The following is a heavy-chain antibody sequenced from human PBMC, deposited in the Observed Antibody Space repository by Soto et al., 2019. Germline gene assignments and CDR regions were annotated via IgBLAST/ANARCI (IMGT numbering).Heavy chain of an antibody. CDR3: ARDQGSYDAFDI. V-gene: IGHV3-13*01. D-gene: IGHD3-10*01. J-gene: IGHJ3*02. CDR2: IGTAGDT. Sequence: GGSLRHSCAAAGFTFSSYDMHWVRQATGKGLEWVSAIGTAGDTYYPGSVKGRFTISRENAKNSLYLQMNSLRAGDTAVYYCARDQGSYDAFDIWGQGTMVTVSS. CDR1: GFTFSSYD.